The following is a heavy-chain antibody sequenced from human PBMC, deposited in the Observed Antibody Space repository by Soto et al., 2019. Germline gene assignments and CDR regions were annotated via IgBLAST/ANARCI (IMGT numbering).Heavy chain of an antibody. D-gene: IGHD3-22*01. Sequence: ASVKVSCKASGYTFTYCSLHWLQQAPGQGLERMRWITLYNGNTNYAKKFQGRVTITRDTSASTAYMELSSLRSEDTAVYYCARTSGYYFFDSWGQGTLVTVSS. CDR2: ITLYNGNT. V-gene: IGHV1-45*02. J-gene: IGHJ4*02. CDR1: GYTFTYCS. CDR3: ARTSGYYFFDS.